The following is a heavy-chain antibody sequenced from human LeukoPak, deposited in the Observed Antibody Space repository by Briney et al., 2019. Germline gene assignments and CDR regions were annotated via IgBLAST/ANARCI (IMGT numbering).Heavy chain of an antibody. CDR3: ARVRSSGYYYRPGGSLDAFDI. CDR2: INPSGGST. J-gene: IGHJ3*02. CDR1: GYTFTSYG. Sequence: ASVKVSCKASGYTFTSYGISWVRQAPGQGLEWMGIINPSGGSTSYAQKFQGRVTMTRDTSTSTVYMELSSLRSEDTAVYYCARVRSSGYYYRPGGSLDAFDIWGQGTMVTVSS. D-gene: IGHD3-22*01. V-gene: IGHV1-46*01.